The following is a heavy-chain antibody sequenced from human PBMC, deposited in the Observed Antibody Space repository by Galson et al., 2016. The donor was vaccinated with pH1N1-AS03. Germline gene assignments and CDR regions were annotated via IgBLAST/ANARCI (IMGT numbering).Heavy chain of an antibody. V-gene: IGHV1-69*06. J-gene: IGHJ4*02. Sequence: SVKVSCKASGGTFSSSAVGWVRQAPGQGLEWMGGILPIFGTANYAQRFQARLSITADKSTNTVYLELTSLRSDDTAVYYCAREPWGSTQGEYWGQGTLVTVSS. CDR3: AREPWGSTQGEY. CDR1: GGTFSSSA. CDR2: ILPIFGTA. D-gene: IGHD3-16*01.